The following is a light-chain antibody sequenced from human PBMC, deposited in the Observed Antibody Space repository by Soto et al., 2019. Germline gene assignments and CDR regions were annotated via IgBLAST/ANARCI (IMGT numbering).Light chain of an antibody. CDR2: DVS. V-gene: IGLV2-14*01. CDR1: SSDVGGYNY. CDR3: SSYTSSPGGVV. Sequence: QSALTQPASVSGSPGQSITISCTGTSSDVGGYNYVSWYQQHPGKAPKLMIYDVSNRPSGVSNRFSGSKSGNTASLTISGLQAEDEADYYCSSYTSSPGGVVFGGGTKLPVL. J-gene: IGLJ2*01.